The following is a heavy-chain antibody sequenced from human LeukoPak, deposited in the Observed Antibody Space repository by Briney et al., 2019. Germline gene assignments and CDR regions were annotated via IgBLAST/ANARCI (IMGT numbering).Heavy chain of an antibody. V-gene: IGHV1-18*01. Sequence: GASVKVSCKASGGTFSSYAISWVRQAPGQGLEWMGWTSDYIGNTNKEYAQKFQGRVTMTTDASTSTAYMELRSLRSDDTAVYYCARARHIGSSTDAFDIWGQGTMVTVSA. J-gene: IGHJ3*02. CDR3: ARARHIGSSTDAFDI. CDR1: GGTFSSYA. D-gene: IGHD1-26*01. CDR2: TSDYIGNT.